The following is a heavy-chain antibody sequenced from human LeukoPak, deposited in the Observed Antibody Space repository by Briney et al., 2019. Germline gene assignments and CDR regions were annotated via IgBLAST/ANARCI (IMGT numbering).Heavy chain of an antibody. J-gene: IGHJ6*03. V-gene: IGHV3-23*01. CDR2: ISGSGDTT. CDR1: GFIFSNYA. D-gene: IGHD1-1*01. Sequence: PGGSLRLSCAISGFIFSNYAVNWVRQAPGKGLEWVSIISGSGDTTYYADSVKGRFTISRDNSKNTLYLQMNSLRAEDTAVYYCARIGKLHDTTNYYYYYYMDVWGKGTTVTVSS. CDR3: ARIGKLHDTTNYYYYYYMDV.